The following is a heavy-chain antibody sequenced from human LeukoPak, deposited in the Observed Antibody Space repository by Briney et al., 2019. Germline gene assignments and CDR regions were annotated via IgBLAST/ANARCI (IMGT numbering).Heavy chain of an antibody. J-gene: IGHJ5*02. Sequence: PPETLSLTCTVSGGSISSYYWSWIRQPPGKGLEWIGYIYYSGSTNYNPSLKSRVTISVDTSKNQFSLKLSSVTAADTAVYYCARDLLEGWFDPWCQGTLVTVSP. V-gene: IGHV4-59*01. CDR2: IYYSGST. CDR1: GGSISSYY. D-gene: IGHD2/OR15-2a*01. CDR3: ARDLLEGWFDP.